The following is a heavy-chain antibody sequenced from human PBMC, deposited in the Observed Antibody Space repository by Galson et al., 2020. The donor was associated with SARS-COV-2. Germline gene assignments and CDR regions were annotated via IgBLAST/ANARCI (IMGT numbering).Heavy chain of an antibody. D-gene: IGHD6-13*01. Sequence: GESLKISCAASGFTFRSYGMHWVRQAPGKGLEWVAVMXXXXXXXXXXDSVKGRFTISRDNSKNTLYLQMNSLRAEDTAVYYCARDGSNWRLDYWGQGSLVTVSS. V-gene: IGHV3-33*01. CDR2: MXXXXXXX. CDR1: GFTFRSYG. CDR3: ARDGSNWRLDY. J-gene: IGHJ4*02.